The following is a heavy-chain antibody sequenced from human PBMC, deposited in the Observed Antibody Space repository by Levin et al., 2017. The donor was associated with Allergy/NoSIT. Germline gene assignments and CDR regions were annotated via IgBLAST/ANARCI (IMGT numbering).Heavy chain of an antibody. CDR2: IYYSGST. D-gene: IGHD5-18*01. V-gene: IGHV4-39*01. CDR3: ARGPIGVDTAMDFDY. CDR1: GGSISSSSYY. Sequence: PSETLSLTCTVSGGSISSSSYYWGWIRQPPGKGLEWIGSIYYSGSTYYNPSLKSRVTISVDTSKNQFSLKLSSVTAADTAVYYCARGPIGVDTAMDFDYWGQGTLVTVSS. J-gene: IGHJ4*02.